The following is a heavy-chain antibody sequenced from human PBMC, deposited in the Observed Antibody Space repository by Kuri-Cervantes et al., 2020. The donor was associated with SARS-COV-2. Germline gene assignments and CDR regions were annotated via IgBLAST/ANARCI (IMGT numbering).Heavy chain of an antibody. D-gene: IGHD2-21*01. J-gene: IGHJ4*02. V-gene: IGHV4-59*01. Sequence: SETLSLTCTVSDGSISNYYWSWIRQPPGKGLEWIGYIYHSGSTNYNPSLNSRVTISIDTSKNQFALRLSTVTAADTAVYYCARRFGDYGQFDYWGQGTLDTVSS. CDR2: IYHSGST. CDR3: ARRFGDYGQFDY. CDR1: DGSISNYY.